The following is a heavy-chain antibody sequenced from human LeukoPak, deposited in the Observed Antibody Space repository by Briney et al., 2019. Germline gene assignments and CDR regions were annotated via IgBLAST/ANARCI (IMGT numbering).Heavy chain of an antibody. CDR2: ISWNSGSI. CDR3: AKSSGATTSYGMDV. CDR1: GFTFDDIA. D-gene: IGHD1-26*01. J-gene: IGHJ6*02. V-gene: IGHV3-9*01. Sequence: GGSLRLSCAASGFTFDDIAMHWVRQAPGKGLEWVSGISWNSGSIGYADSVKGRFTISRDNAKNSLYLQMNSLRAEDTALYYCAKSSGATTSYGMDVWGQGTTVTVSS.